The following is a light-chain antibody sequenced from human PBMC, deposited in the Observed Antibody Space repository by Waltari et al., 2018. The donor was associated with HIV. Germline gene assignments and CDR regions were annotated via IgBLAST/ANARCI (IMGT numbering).Light chain of an antibody. CDR2: TTS. J-gene: IGKJ1*01. CDR1: QNIDKY. Sequence: DIQMTQSPSSLSASIGDRVTITCRASQNIDKYLNWHQQKAGKAPKLLIYTTSNLQSGVPSRFSGSGSGTEFTLTISSLQPEDLATYYCQQGYNTPPWTFAPGTKVEVK. CDR3: QQGYNTPPWT. V-gene: IGKV1-39*01.